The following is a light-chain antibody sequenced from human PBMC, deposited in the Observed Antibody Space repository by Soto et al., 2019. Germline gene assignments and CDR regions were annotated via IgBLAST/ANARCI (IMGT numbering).Light chain of an antibody. CDR2: DTS. Sequence: EIVMTQSPVTLSESTGEGATLSCRASQSVHNDLAWYQQRPGQAPRLLIYDTSTRATGIPDRFSGSGSGTEFTLTISSLQSEDFAVYYCQQYTRWPPLTFGGGTKVEIK. CDR1: QSVHND. V-gene: IGKV3-15*01. J-gene: IGKJ4*01. CDR3: QQYTRWPPLT.